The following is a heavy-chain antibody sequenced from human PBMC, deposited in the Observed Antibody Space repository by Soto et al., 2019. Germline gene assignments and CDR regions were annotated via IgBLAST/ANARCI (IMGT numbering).Heavy chain of an antibody. J-gene: IGHJ4*02. CDR3: AREKVRANDY. V-gene: IGHV1-8*01. D-gene: IGHD1-26*01. CDR1: GYTFTRYD. CDR2: MNHNSANT. Sequence: QVRLVQSGAEVTKPGASVSVSCKASGYTFTRYDINWVRQATGQGLEWMGWMNHNSANTGYAQKFQGRITMTRNNSISTDYMELRSMRSEETAVYYCAREKVRANDYGGQGTLATVPS.